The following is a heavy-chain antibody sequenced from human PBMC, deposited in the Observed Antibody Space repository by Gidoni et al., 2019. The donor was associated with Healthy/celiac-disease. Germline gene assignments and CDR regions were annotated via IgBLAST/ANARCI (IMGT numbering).Heavy chain of an antibody. J-gene: IGHJ6*02. CDR1: GVTSSSHW. CDR2: IKQDGSEK. V-gene: IGHV3-7*01. D-gene: IGHD6-13*01. CDR3: ARDSAAGSGEEGFIYYYGMDV. Sequence: EVQLVDSWGGFVQPGGSLRPSCAASGVTSSSHWMRWVRQAPGKGLEWVATIKQDGSEKYYVDSVKGRFTISRDNAKNSLYLQMNSLRAEDTAVYYCARDSAAGSGEEGFIYYYGMDVWGQGTTVTVSS.